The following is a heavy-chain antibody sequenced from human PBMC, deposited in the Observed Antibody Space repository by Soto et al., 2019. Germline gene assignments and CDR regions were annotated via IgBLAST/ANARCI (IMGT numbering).Heavy chain of an antibody. CDR1: GFTFSSYG. J-gene: IGHJ4*02. Sequence: GRSLRLSGAASGFTFSSYGIHWVRQAPGKGLEWVAVISYDGSNKDYADSVKGRFTISRDKSKHTLYLKMNSMRGEDKVVYYCAKDRARSTMIVVVTPADYWGQGTLVTVSS. V-gene: IGHV3-30*18. CDR2: ISYDGSNK. D-gene: IGHD3-22*01. CDR3: AKDRARSTMIVVVTPADY.